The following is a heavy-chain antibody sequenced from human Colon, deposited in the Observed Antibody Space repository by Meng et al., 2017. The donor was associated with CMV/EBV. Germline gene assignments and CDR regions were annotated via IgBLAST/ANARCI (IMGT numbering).Heavy chain of an antibody. V-gene: IGHV3-21*01. Sequence: GESLKISCAASGFTFSDYIMNWVRQAPGKGLEWVSSISPSGEFTYYGDSVKGRFTVSRDNSKNLLYLQMNSLTADDTAVYFCARDFKVGRPWGQGTLVTVSS. CDR2: ISPSGEFT. J-gene: IGHJ5*02. CDR1: GFTFSDYI. D-gene: IGHD1-26*01. CDR3: ARDFKVGRP.